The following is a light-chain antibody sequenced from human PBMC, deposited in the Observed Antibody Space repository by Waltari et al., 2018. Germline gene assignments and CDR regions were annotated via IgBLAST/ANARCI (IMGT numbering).Light chain of an antibody. CDR2: VNSDGTH. J-gene: IGLJ3*02. Sequence: QLVLTQSPSASASLGASIPLPSTPISWPSSNIIACLQQQPEKDPRYLMKVNSDGTHSKGDEIPDRFSGSSSGAERYLTISNLQSEDEADYYCQTGGHGTWVFGGGTKVTVL. CDR3: QTGGHGTWV. V-gene: IGLV4-69*01. CDR1: SWPSSNI.